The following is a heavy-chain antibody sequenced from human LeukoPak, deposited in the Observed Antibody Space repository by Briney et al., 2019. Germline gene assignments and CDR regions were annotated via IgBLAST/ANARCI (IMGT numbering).Heavy chain of an antibody. V-gene: IGHV4-39*01. CDR3: ARIDYGSGSPDY. Sequence: SETLSLTCTVSGGSISSSSYYWGWIRQPPGKGLEWIGSIYYSGSTYYNPSLKSRFTISVDTSKNQFSLKLSSVTAADTAVYYCARIDYGSGSPDYWGQGTLVTVSS. CDR1: GGSISSSSYY. CDR2: IYYSGST. D-gene: IGHD3-10*01. J-gene: IGHJ4*02.